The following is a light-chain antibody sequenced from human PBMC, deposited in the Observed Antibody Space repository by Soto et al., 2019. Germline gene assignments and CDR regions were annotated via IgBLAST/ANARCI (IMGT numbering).Light chain of an antibody. V-gene: IGKV2-28*01. Sequence: DIVMTQSPLSLPVTPGEPASISCRSSQSLLQSDGYNYLDWYLQKPGQSPQLLIYLGSNRASGVPARVSGSGSGTDLALKSSRVEAENVGVYYCLQDLQTPLTFGGGTKVDIK. CDR1: QSLLQSDGYNY. J-gene: IGKJ4*01. CDR3: LQDLQTPLT. CDR2: LGS.